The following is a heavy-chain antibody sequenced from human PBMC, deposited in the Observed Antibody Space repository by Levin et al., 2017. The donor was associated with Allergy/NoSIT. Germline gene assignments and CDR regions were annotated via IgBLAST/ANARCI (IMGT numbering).Heavy chain of an antibody. CDR1: GFTFGDYA. V-gene: IGHV3-49*03. CDR2: IRSRAYGGTS. CDR3: TRDHFRPGDYFDY. D-gene: IGHD3-3*02. Sequence: GESLKISCATSGFTFGDYAMNWFRQAPGKELEWVGFIRSRAYGGTSEYASSVKGRFSISRDDSKSIAYLQMNSLKTEDTAVYFCTRDHFRPGDYFDYWGQGTLVTVSS. J-gene: IGHJ4*02.